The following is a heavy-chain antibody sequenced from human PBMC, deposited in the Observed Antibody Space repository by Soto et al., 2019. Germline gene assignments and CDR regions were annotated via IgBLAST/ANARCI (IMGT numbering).Heavy chain of an antibody. CDR2: INPDSGAT. D-gene: IGHD3-22*01. V-gene: IGHV1-2*02. CDR3: ARRYRSYDSSCYYSAFDY. Sequence: QVQLVQSGVEIKKPGASVTVSCKASGYTFSGYYIHWVRQAPGQGLEWMGWINPDSGATTYAQDFQGRVTMTRDTSISTAYMELSSLRSDDTAVYYCARRYRSYDSSCYYSAFDYWGQGTLVTVSS. J-gene: IGHJ4*02. CDR1: GYTFSGYY.